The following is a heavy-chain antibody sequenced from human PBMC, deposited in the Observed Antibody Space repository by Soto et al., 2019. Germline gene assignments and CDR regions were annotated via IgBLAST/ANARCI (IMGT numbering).Heavy chain of an antibody. V-gene: IGHV3-30*18. Sequence: GGSLRLSCAASGFTFISYGMHWVRQAPGKGLEWVAVISYDGSNKYYADSVKGRFTISRDNSKNTLYLQMNSLRAEDTAVYYCAKDRTYYDFWSGDYYYYYGMDVWGQGTTVTVSS. CDR2: ISYDGSNK. D-gene: IGHD3-3*01. CDR1: GFTFISYG. CDR3: AKDRTYYDFWSGDYYYYYGMDV. J-gene: IGHJ6*02.